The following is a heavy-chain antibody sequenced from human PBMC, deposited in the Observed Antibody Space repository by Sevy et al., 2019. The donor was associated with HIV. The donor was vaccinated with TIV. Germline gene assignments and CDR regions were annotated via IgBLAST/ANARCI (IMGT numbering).Heavy chain of an antibody. CDR1: GFTFSSYA. V-gene: IGHV3-30-3*01. CDR3: ARDERIAGGRYFYYYYMDV. Sequence: GGSLRLSCAASGFTFSSYAMHWVRQAPGKGLEWVAVISYDGSNKYYADSVKGGFTISRDNSKNTLYLQMNSLRAEDTAVYYCARDERIAGGRYFYYYYMDVWGKGTTVTVSS. D-gene: IGHD3-16*01. J-gene: IGHJ6*03. CDR2: ISYDGSNK.